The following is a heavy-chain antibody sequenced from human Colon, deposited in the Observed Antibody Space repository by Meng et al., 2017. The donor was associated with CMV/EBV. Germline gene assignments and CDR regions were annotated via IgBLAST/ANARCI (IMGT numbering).Heavy chain of an antibody. D-gene: IGHD3-10*01. CDR1: GGSISAFY. CDR3: ARYFYPSETYGGVFDS. Sequence: SETLSLTCNVSGGSISAFYWSWVRQPPGKSLEYIGQISFTGATNYNPSLKSRVVISVDKSQSQFFLKLNSVTAADTAVYYCARYFYPSETYGGVFDSWGQGALVTVSS. CDR2: ISFTGAT. V-gene: IGHV4-59*01. J-gene: IGHJ4*02.